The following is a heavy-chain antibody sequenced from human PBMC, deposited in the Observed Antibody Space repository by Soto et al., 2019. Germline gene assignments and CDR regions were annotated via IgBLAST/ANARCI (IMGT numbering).Heavy chain of an antibody. CDR2: ISAYNGNT. D-gene: IGHD2-2*01. J-gene: IGHJ4*02. V-gene: IGHV1-18*01. Sequence: ASVQVSCKASGYTFTSYGISWVRQAPGQGLEWMGWISAYNGNTNYAQKLQGRVTMTTDTSTSTAYMELRSLRSDDTAVYYCARDNEDIVVVPAANWGQGTLVTVSS. CDR3: ARDNEDIVVVPAAN. CDR1: GYTFTSYG.